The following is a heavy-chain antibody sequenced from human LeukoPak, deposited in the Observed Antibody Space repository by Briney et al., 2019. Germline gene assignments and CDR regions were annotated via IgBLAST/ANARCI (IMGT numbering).Heavy chain of an antibody. J-gene: IGHJ4*02. Sequence: SETLSLTCAVYGGSFSGYYWSWIRQPPGKGLEWIGEINHSGSTNYNPSLKSRVTISVDTSKNQFSLKLSSVTAADTAVYYRARTFGGSVYFDYWGQGTLVTVSS. CDR2: INHSGST. CDR3: ARTFGGSVYFDY. CDR1: GGSFSGYY. V-gene: IGHV4-34*01. D-gene: IGHD1-26*01.